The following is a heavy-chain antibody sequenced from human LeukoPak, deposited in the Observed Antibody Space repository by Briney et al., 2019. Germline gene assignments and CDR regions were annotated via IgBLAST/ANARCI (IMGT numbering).Heavy chain of an antibody. D-gene: IGHD2-8*01. V-gene: IGHV5-51*01. CDR1: GYTFSSYW. Sequence: GESLKISCKGSGYTFSSYWIGWVRQMPGKGLEWMGIIYPDDSDTRYSPSFQGQVTISADKSISTAYLQWSSLKASDTAMYYCARLAYCSNDVCYSNYYYSMDVWGKGTTVAVSS. CDR3: ARLAYCSNDVCYSNYYYSMDV. CDR2: IYPDDSDT. J-gene: IGHJ6*03.